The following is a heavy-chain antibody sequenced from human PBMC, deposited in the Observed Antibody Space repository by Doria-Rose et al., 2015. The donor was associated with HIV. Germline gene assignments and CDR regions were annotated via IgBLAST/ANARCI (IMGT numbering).Heavy chain of an antibody. J-gene: IGHJ4*02. CDR2: MNPNSTNT. D-gene: IGHD4-17*01. Sequence: LEWMGWMNPNSTNTGYAQKFQGRVTMTRDTPISTAYMELSSLTSEDTAVYYCARGGTRWPFDYWGQGTLVTVSS. V-gene: IGHV1-8*01. CDR3: ARGGTRWPFDY.